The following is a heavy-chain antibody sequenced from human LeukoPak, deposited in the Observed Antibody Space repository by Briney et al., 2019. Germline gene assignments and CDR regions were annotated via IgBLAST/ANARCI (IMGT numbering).Heavy chain of an antibody. D-gene: IGHD3-10*01. V-gene: IGHV4-34*01. CDR1: GFTFSSYA. J-gene: IGHJ4*02. CDR2: INHSGST. Sequence: PGGSLRLSCAASGFTFSSYAMSWIRQPPGKGREWIGEINHSGSTNYNPSLKRRVTISVDTSKNQFSLKLSSVTAADTAVYYCARAYGSGSPIDYWGQGTLVTVSS. CDR3: ARAYGSGSPIDY.